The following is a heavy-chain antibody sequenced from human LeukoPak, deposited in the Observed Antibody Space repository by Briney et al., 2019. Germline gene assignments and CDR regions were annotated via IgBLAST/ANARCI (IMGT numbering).Heavy chain of an antibody. J-gene: IGHJ4*02. CDR3: ARLTKATSPPLY. CDR1: GYSFTTYW. Sequence: GESLKISCKGSGYSFTTYWIGWVRQMPGKGLEWMGIIYPSDSDTRYSPSFQGQVTISADKSISTAYLQWSGLQASDTAMYCCARLTKATSPPLYWGQGTLVTVSS. V-gene: IGHV5-51*01. CDR2: IYPSDSDT. D-gene: IGHD1-1*01.